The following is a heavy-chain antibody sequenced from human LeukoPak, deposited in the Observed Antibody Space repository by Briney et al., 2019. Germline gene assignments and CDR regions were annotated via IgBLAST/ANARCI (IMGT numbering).Heavy chain of an antibody. J-gene: IGHJ4*02. CDR1: GFTFSSYA. CDR3: AKAIGLGSYFDY. V-gene: IGHV3-23*01. Sequence: GGSLRLSCAASGFTFSSYAMSWVRQAPGKGLEWVSVISCSGADTYYTDSVKGRSTISRDNSKNTLYLQMNSLRVEDTAVYYCAKAIGLGSYFDYWGQGTLVTVSS. D-gene: IGHD7-27*01. CDR2: ISCSGADT.